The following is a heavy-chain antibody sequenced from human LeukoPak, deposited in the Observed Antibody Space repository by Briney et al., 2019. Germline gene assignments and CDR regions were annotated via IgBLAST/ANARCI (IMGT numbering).Heavy chain of an antibody. CDR2: ISYDGSEK. CDR1: GFSFSNYG. J-gene: IGHJ5*02. Sequence: GGSLRLSCTASGFSFSNYGMHWVRQSPGKGLEWVAAISYDGSEKYYLDFVKGRFTISRDNSKNTLHLQMNSLRPEDTAVYYCAREVDCSSTSCSWGFDPWGQGTLVTVSS. D-gene: IGHD2-2*01. CDR3: AREVDCSSTSCSWGFDP. V-gene: IGHV3-30*03.